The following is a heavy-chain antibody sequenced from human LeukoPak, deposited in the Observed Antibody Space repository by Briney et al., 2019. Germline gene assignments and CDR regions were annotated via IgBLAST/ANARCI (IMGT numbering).Heavy chain of an antibody. CDR1: GFSLTTSGVG. J-gene: IGHJ5*02. D-gene: IGHD3-10*01. V-gene: IGHV2-5*02. CDR3: AHRGTMLRGALNWFDP. CDR2: IYWDDDR. Sequence: SGPTLVNPTQTLTLTCTFSGFSLTTSGVGVGWIRQPPGKALEWLALIYWDDDRRYSPSLKSRLTITKDTSNNQVVLTMTNMDAVDTATYYCAHRGTMLRGALNWFDPWGQGTLVTVSS.